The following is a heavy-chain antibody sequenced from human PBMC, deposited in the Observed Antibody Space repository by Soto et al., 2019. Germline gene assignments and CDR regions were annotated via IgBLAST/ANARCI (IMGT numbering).Heavy chain of an antibody. V-gene: IGHV3-23*01. CDR1: GFTFRIYA. J-gene: IGHJ4*02. D-gene: IGHD3-22*01. Sequence: EVQLLESGGDLVQPGGSLRLSCAASGFTFRIYALTWVRQAPGKGLEWVSTISGSGGSTFYADSVKGRFTISRDNSKNTVYLQMTSLRAEDAALYYCAKDAYYYEDPPSYYFDSWGQGTPVTVSS. CDR2: ISGSGGST. CDR3: AKDAYYYEDPPSYYFDS.